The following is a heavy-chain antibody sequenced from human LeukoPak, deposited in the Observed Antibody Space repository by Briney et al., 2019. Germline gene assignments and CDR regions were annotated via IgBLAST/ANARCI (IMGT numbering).Heavy chain of an antibody. CDR1: GGTFSSYV. Sequence: GASVKVSCKAYGGTFSSYVLSWVRQALGQGLEWMGRIIPILGITNYAQTFQGRVTITADKFTSTAYMELSSLRSEDTAVYYCASCLRWSNGMDVWGQGTTVTVSS. CDR2: IIPILGIT. J-gene: IGHJ6*02. V-gene: IGHV1-69*04. CDR3: ASCLRWSNGMDV. D-gene: IGHD4-17*01.